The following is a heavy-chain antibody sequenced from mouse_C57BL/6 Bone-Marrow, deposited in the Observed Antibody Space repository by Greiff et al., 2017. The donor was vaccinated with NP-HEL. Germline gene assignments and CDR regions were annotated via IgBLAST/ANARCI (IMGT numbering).Heavy chain of an antibody. CDR1: GFTFNTYA. CDR2: IRSKSSNYAT. CDR3: VRGPNYYGSSYDAMDY. D-gene: IGHD1-1*01. V-gene: IGHV10-3*01. Sequence: EADGGLVQPKGSLKLSCAASGFTFNTYAMHWVRQAPGKGLEWVARIRSKSSNYATYYADSVKDRFTISRDDSQSMLYLQMNNLKTEDTAMYYCVRGPNYYGSSYDAMDYWGQGTSVTVSS. J-gene: IGHJ4*01.